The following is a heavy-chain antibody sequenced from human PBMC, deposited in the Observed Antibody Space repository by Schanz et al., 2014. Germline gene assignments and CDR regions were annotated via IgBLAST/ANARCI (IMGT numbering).Heavy chain of an antibody. CDR2: ISDSGDTA. J-gene: IGHJ4*02. D-gene: IGHD2-8*02. CDR1: GFSFSTDA. Sequence: EVQLLESGGGLVEPGGSLRLSCAASGFSFSTDAMSWVRQAPGKGLEWVSLISDSGDTAYYADSVKGRFTISRDNFKGALYLQMSSLRAEDTAVYYCAKSLESCPGGRCSRGYFDYWGQGTLVTVSS. CDR3: AKSLESCPGGRCSRGYFDY. V-gene: IGHV3-23*01.